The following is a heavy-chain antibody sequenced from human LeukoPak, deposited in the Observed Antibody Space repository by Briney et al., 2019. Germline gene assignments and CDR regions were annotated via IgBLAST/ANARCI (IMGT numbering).Heavy chain of an antibody. Sequence: GGSLRLSCAASGFTFSNYAMSWVRQAPGAGLEWVSTVSGSGRTTNYVDSVKGRFTVSRDNSKNTVYLQMNSLRADDTAVYFCAKGRTTVTTSSELDYGGQGTLVTVSS. V-gene: IGHV3-23*01. CDR3: AKGRTTVTTSSELDY. CDR2: VSGSGRTT. D-gene: IGHD4-17*01. J-gene: IGHJ4*02. CDR1: GFTFSNYA.